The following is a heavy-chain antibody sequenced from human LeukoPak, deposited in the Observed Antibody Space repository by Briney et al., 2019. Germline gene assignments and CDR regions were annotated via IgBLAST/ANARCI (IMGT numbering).Heavy chain of an antibody. D-gene: IGHD5-18*01. J-gene: IGHJ4*02. Sequence: SGGSLRLSCAASGFTVSSNYMNWVRQAPGKGLEWVSSISSIRSYIYYADSVKGRFTISRDNAKNSLYLQMNSLRAEDTAVYYCVRLRGGYNYALGPFDFWGQGTLVTVSS. V-gene: IGHV3-21*01. CDR3: VRLRGGYNYALGPFDF. CDR2: ISSIRSYI. CDR1: GFTVSSNY.